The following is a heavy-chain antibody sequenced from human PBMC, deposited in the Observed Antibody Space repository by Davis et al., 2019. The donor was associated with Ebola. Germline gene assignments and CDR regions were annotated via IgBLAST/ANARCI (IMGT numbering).Heavy chain of an antibody. CDR3: ARHKETYYYYGMDV. CDR2: ISAYNGNT. CDR1: GYTFTSYG. J-gene: IGHJ6*02. Sequence: ASVTVSCKASGYTFTSYGISWVRQAPGQGLEWMGWISAYNGNTNYAQKLQGRVTMTTDTSTSTAYMELRSLRSEDTAVYYCARHKETYYYYGMDVWGQGTTVTVSS. V-gene: IGHV1-18*01.